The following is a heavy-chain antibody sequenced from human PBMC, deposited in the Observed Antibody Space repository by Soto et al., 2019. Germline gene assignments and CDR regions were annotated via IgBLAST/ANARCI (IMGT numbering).Heavy chain of an antibody. J-gene: IGHJ4*02. V-gene: IGHV3-11*01. CDR3: ARDGWLRYVYDY. CDR2: ITSSGSTI. Sequence: GGSLRLSCVVSGFTLSDYYMSWIRQAPGKGLEWISYITSSGSTIYYADSVKGRFTISRDNAKNSLYLQMNSLRAEDTAVYYCARDGWLRYVYDYWGQGTLVTVSS. D-gene: IGHD5-12*01. CDR1: GFTLSDYY.